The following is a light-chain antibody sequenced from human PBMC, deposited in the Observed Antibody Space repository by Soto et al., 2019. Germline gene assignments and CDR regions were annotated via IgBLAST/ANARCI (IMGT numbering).Light chain of an antibody. CDR3: QQYNSFPLT. CDR1: QSISNW. CDR2: KAS. J-gene: IGKJ4*01. Sequence: DLQMTQSPSTLSASVGDRVTITCRASQSISNWLAWYQQKPGKAPKLLIYKASSLESGVPSRFSGSGSGTEFTLTISSLQPNDFATYYCQQYNSFPLTFGGGPRWRSN. V-gene: IGKV1-5*03.